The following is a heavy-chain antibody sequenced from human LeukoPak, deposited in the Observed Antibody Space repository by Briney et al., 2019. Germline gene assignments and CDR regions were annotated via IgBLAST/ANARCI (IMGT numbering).Heavy chain of an antibody. V-gene: IGHV3-23*01. D-gene: IGHD2-15*01. Sequence: PGGSLRLSCAASGFTFSSYAMSWVRQAPGKGLEWVSAISGSGGSTYYADSVKGRFTISRDNSKNTLYLQMNSLRAEDTAVYYCALPYCSGGSCYSGAYFDYWGQGTLVTVSS. CDR2: ISGSGGST. J-gene: IGHJ4*02. CDR1: GFTFSSYA. CDR3: ALPYCSGGSCYSGAYFDY.